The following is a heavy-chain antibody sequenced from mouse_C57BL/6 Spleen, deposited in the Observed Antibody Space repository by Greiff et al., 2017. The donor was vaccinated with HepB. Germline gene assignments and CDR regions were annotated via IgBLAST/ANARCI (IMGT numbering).Heavy chain of an antibody. J-gene: IGHJ2*01. CDR2: ISSGGSYT. CDR1: GFTFSSYG. D-gene: IGHD1-1*02. V-gene: IGHV5-6*01. Sequence: EVQGVESGGDLVKPGGSLKLSCAASGFTFSSYGMSWVRQTPDKRLEWVATISSGGSYTYYPDSVKGRFTISRDNAKNTLYLQMSSLKSEDTAMYYGAKGGYFDYGGQGTTLTVSS. CDR3: AKGGYFDY.